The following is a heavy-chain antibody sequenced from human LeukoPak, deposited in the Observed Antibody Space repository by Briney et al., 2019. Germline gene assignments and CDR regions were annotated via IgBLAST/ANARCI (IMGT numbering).Heavy chain of an antibody. Sequence: GGSLRLSCAASGFTFSNYSMNWVRQAPGKGLEWVSYIGSSSSTIYNADSVKGRFSISRDNAKNSLYLQMNSLRAEDTAVYYCARAYCNGNNCYWYFDLWGRGTLVTVSS. CDR3: ARAYCNGNNCYWYFDL. CDR2: IGSSSSTI. V-gene: IGHV3-48*04. CDR1: GFTFSNYS. J-gene: IGHJ2*01. D-gene: IGHD2/OR15-2a*01.